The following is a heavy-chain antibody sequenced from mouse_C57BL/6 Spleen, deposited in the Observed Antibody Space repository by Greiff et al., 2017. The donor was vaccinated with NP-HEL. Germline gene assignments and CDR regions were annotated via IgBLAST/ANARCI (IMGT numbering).Heavy chain of an antibody. Sequence: EVMLVESGGGLVQPGGSLSLSCAASGFTFTDYYMSWVRQPPGKALEWLGFIRNKANGYTTEYSASVKGRFTISRDNSKSILYLQMNALRAEDSASYYCARFLYDGYYDYWGQGTTLTVSS. D-gene: IGHD2-3*01. CDR3: ARFLYDGYYDY. V-gene: IGHV7-3*01. J-gene: IGHJ2*01. CDR2: IRNKANGYTT. CDR1: GFTFTDYY.